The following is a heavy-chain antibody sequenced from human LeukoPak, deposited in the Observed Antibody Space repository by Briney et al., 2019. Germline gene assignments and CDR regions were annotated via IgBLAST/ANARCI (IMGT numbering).Heavy chain of an antibody. D-gene: IGHD2-21*02. CDR1: GYTFTGYY. CDR2: INPNSGGT. CDR3: ARHGGAYCGGDCYFADDY. Sequence: ASVKVSCKASGYTFTGYYMHWVRQAPGQGLEWMGWINPNSGGTDYAQKFQGRVTMTRDTSISTAYMELSRLRSDDTAVYYCARHGGAYCGGDCYFADDYWGQGTLVTVSS. J-gene: IGHJ4*02. V-gene: IGHV1-2*02.